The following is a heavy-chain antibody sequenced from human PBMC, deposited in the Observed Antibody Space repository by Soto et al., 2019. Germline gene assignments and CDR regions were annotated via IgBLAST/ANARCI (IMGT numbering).Heavy chain of an antibody. CDR2: IIPIFGTA. Sequence: LVKVSCKASGGTFSSYAISWVRQAPGQGLEWMGGIIPIFGTANYAQKFQGRVTITADESTSTAYMELSSLRSEDTAVYYCARDGYSYGWRYFDYWGQGTLVTVSS. J-gene: IGHJ4*02. CDR3: ARDGYSYGWRYFDY. CDR1: GGTFSSYA. V-gene: IGHV1-69*13. D-gene: IGHD5-18*01.